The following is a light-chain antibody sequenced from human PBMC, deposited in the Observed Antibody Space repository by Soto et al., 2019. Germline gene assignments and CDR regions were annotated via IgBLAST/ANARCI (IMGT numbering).Light chain of an antibody. CDR2: VAS. Sequence: EIVMTQSPATLSVSPGERATLSFRASQSVSSNLAWYQQKPGQAPRLLIYVASTRAAGIPARFSGSGSGTEFTLTISSLQSEDFAVYYFQQYNNWPPLTFGGGTKVEIK. V-gene: IGKV3-15*01. CDR1: QSVSSN. J-gene: IGKJ4*01. CDR3: QQYNNWPPLT.